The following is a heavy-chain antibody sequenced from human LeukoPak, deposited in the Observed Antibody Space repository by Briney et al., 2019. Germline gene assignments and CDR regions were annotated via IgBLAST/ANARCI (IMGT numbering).Heavy chain of an antibody. J-gene: IGHJ5*02. V-gene: IGHV3-7*03. CDR1: GFTFSSYW. CDR3: AKDRISAGTTVRFDP. CDR2: INHNGNVN. D-gene: IGHD1-7*01. Sequence: GGSLRLSCAASGFTFSSYWMNWARQAPEKELEWVASINHNGNVNYYVDSVKGRFTISRDNAKNSLYLQMNSLRAEDTAVYYCAKDRISAGTTVRFDPWGQGTLVTVSS.